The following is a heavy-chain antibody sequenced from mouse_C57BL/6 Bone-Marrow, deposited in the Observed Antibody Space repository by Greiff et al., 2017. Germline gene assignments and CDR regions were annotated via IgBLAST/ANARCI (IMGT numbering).Heavy chain of an antibody. J-gene: IGHJ2*01. V-gene: IGHV1-15*01. Sequence: QVQLQQSGAELVRPGASVTLSCKASGYTFPDYEMHWVKQTPVHGLEWIGAIDPETGGTAYNQKFKGKAILTADKSSSTAYMELRSLTSEDSAVYYCTRSIGRVDYWGQGTTLTVSS. CDR1: GYTFPDYE. D-gene: IGHD2-3*01. CDR2: IDPETGGT. CDR3: TRSIGRVDY.